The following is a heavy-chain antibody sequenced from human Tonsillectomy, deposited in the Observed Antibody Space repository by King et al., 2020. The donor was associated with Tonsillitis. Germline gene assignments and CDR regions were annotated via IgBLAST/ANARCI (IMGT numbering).Heavy chain of an antibody. CDR3: AKAVFHNGVYDY. CDR1: GFTFSNFG. CDR2: ISNGGDIT. Sequence: VQLQESGGGLVQPGGSLRLSCAASGFTFSNFGISWVRQAPGKGLEWVSDISNGGDITYYADSVKGRFTISRDNSKNTLYLQMNSLRAEDTALYYCAKAVFHNGVYDYWGQGTRVTVSS. D-gene: IGHD2-8*01. J-gene: IGHJ4*02. V-gene: IGHV3-23*01.